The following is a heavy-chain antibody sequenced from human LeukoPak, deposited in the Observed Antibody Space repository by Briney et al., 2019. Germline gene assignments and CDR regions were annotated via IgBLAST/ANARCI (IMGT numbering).Heavy chain of an antibody. CDR3: ARGRGSSWYYFDY. V-gene: IGHV4-4*07. CDR1: GASISSYY. D-gene: IGHD6-13*01. Sequence: PSETLSLTCTVSGASISSYYWSWTRQPAGKGLEWIGRIYTSGSTNYNPSLKGRVTMSVDTSKNQFTLQLNSVTAADTAVYYCARGRGSSWYYFDYWGQGTLVTVSS. CDR2: IYTSGST. J-gene: IGHJ4*02.